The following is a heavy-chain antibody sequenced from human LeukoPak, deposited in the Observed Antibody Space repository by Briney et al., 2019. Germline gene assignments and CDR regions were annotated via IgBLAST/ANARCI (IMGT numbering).Heavy chain of an antibody. V-gene: IGHV3-23*01. CDR3: AKGNGVIAPSSIH. CDR2: ISGSGGST. CDR1: GFTFSSYA. D-gene: IGHD3-16*02. J-gene: IGHJ4*02. Sequence: GGSLRLSCTASGFTFSSYAMSWVRQDPGKGLEWVSAISGSGGSTYYADSVKGRFTISRDNSKNTLYLQKNSLRAEDTAVYYCAKGNGVIAPSSIHWGQGTLVTVSS.